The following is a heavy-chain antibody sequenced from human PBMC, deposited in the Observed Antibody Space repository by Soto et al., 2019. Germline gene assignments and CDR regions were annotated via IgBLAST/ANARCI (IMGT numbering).Heavy chain of an antibody. J-gene: IGHJ4*02. D-gene: IGHD4-4*01. CDR2: IYHSGST. CDR3: ARRLGTTVTRNFDY. Sequence: SETLSLTCTVSGGSVSSGNQYWSWIRQPPGKGLEWIGYIYHSGSTYYNPSLNSRVTISVDRSKNQFSLKLSSVTAADTAVYYCARRLGTTVTRNFDYWGQGTLVTVSS. CDR1: GGSVSSGNQY. V-gene: IGHV4-30-2*01.